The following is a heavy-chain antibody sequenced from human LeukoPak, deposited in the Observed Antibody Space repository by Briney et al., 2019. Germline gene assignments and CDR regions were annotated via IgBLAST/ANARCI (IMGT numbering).Heavy chain of an antibody. V-gene: IGHV4-34*01. D-gene: IGHD6-13*01. CDR3: TTGSPWVFDY. CDR1: GGSFSGYY. J-gene: IGHJ4*02. Sequence: PSETLSLTCAVYGGSFSGYYWSWIRQPPGKGLEWIGEINHSGSTNYNPSLKSRVTISVDTSKNQFSLKLSSVTAADTAVYYCTTGSPWVFDYWGQGTLVTVSS. CDR2: INHSGST.